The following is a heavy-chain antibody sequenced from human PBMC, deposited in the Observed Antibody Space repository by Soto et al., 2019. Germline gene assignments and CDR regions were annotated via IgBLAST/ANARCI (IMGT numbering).Heavy chain of an antibody. CDR2: IYYSGST. J-gene: IGHJ4*02. CDR3: ARDQPGPYSSAYFDY. D-gene: IGHD3-22*01. V-gene: IGHV4-31*03. CDR1: GGSISGGGYY. Sequence: SGTLSLTCTVSGGSISGGGYYWSWIRQHPGKGLEWIGYIYYSGSTYYNPSLKSRVTISVDTSKNQFSLKLSSVTAADTAVYYCARDQPGPYSSAYFDYWGQGTLVTGSS.